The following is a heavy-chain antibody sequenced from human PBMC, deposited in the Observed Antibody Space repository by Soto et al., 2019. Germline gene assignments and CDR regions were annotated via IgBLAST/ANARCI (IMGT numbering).Heavy chain of an antibody. J-gene: IGHJ4*02. CDR3: TRLISAAKDY. CDR1: GFVFKDSS. V-gene: IGHV3-73*01. D-gene: IGHD3-10*01. CDR2: IRDRAYNYAT. Sequence: EVLLVESGGGVVQPGGSLKLSCAASGFVFKDSSIHWVRQASGKGLEWVGRIRDRAYNYATAYTASVKGRFTISRDDSNNTAYLQMTSLTTEDTAIYYCTRLISAAKDYCGQGTLVTVSS.